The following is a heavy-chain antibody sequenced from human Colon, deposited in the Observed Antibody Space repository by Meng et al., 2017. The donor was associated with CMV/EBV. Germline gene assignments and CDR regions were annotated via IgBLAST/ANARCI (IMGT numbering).Heavy chain of an antibody. J-gene: IGHJ4*02. Sequence: SLKISCAASGFTFGSYNMNWVRQAPGKGLEWVSGISWNSGSIGYADSVKGRFTISRDNAKNSLYLQMNSLRAEDTALYYCAKGYCSGGSCYFDYWGQGTLVTVSS. CDR2: ISWNSGSI. CDR3: AKGYCSGGSCYFDY. D-gene: IGHD2-15*01. V-gene: IGHV3-9*01. CDR1: GFTFGSYN.